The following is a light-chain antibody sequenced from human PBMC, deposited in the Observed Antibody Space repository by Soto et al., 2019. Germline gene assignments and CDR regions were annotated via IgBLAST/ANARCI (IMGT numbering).Light chain of an antibody. CDR1: QSILYSSNNKNY. Sequence: VMTQSPDSLAVSLGERATINCKSSQSILYSSNNKNYLAWYQQKPGQPPKLLIYWASTRAFGVPDRFSGSVSGTDFTLTISSLQAEDVALYFCHQYHSSPWTFGQGTKVEIK. CDR2: WAS. V-gene: IGKV4-1*01. J-gene: IGKJ1*01. CDR3: HQYHSSPWT.